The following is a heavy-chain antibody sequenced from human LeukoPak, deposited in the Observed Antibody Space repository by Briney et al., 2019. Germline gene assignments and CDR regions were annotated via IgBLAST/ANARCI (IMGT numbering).Heavy chain of an antibody. Sequence: GGSLRLSCAASGFSFNTYAMSWVRQAPGKGLEWVSAISNTGGSTYYADSVKGRFTISRDKSKNTLSLQMNSLRTEDTAVYYCAQQVGYCSSGSCYFTYWGQGTLVTVSS. D-gene: IGHD2-15*01. CDR1: GFSFNTYA. CDR3: AQQVGYCSSGSCYFTY. V-gene: IGHV3-23*01. CDR2: ISNTGGST. J-gene: IGHJ1*01.